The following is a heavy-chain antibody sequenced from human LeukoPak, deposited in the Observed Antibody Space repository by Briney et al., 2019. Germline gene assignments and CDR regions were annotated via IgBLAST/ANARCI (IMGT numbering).Heavy chain of an antibody. CDR3: ARGPPLFDP. CDR2: ISTDGSTT. Sequence: GGSLRLSCAASGFTFSSYSMNWARQAPGKGLEWVSYISTDGSTTYYADSVEGRFTISRDNAKNSLFLQMSSLRAEDTAVFFCARGPPLFDPWGQGTLVTVSS. J-gene: IGHJ5*02. CDR1: GFTFSSYS. V-gene: IGHV3-48*01.